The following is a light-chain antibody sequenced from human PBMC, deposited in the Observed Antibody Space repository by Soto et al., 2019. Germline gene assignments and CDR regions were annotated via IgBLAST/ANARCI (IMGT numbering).Light chain of an antibody. CDR1: SGHSSYA. CDR3: QTWGTGIHV. CDR2: LNSDGSH. J-gene: IGLJ1*01. Sequence: QPVLTQSPSASASLGASVKLTCTLSSGHSSYAIAWHQQQPEKGPRFLMKLNSDGSHSTGDGIPDRFSGSSSGAERYLTISSLQSEDEADYYCQTWGTGIHVFGTGTKVTVL. V-gene: IGLV4-69*01.